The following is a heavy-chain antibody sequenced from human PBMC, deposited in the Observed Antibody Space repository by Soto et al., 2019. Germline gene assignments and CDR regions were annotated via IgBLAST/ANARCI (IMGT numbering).Heavy chain of an antibody. J-gene: IGHJ3*02. D-gene: IGHD3-22*01. CDR2: FDPEDGET. CDR1: GCTLNSYS. V-gene: IGHV1-24*01. CDR3: ATPSYDSSGYYLDI. Sequence: ASVKVSCKDSGCTLNSYSSSWLRQAPGKGLEWMGGFDPEDGETIYAQKFQGRVTMTEDTSTDTAYMELSSLRSEDTAVYYCATPSYDSSGYYLDIWGQGTMVTVSS.